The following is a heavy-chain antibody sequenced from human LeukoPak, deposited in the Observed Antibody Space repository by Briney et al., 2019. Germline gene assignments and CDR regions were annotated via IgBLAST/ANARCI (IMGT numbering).Heavy chain of an antibody. J-gene: IGHJ4*02. D-gene: IGHD3-9*01. CDR3: VRWGDYDVLTGYYVSDY. Sequence: GASLRLSCAASGFTFSNYAMSWVRQAPGKGLEWVSAITGSGGNTYYADSVKGRFTISRDDSKNTVFLQMNSLRAEDTAVYYCVRWGDYDVLTGYYVSDYWGQGTLVTVSS. CDR1: GFTFSNYA. V-gene: IGHV3-23*01. CDR2: ITGSGGNT.